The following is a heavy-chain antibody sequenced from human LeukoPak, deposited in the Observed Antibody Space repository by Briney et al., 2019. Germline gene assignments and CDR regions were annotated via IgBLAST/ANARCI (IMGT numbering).Heavy chain of an antibody. J-gene: IGHJ6*02. CDR2: ISSSSSYI. V-gene: IGHV3-21*01. CDR3: AREGTQWLVMPLGYYYGMDV. D-gene: IGHD6-19*01. CDR1: GFTFDNYA. Sequence: GGSLRLSCAVSGFTFDNYAMRWVRQAPGKGLEWVSSISSSSSYIYYADSVKGRFTISRDNAKNSLYLQMNSLRAEDTAVYYCAREGTQWLVMPLGYYYGMDVWGQGTTVTVSS.